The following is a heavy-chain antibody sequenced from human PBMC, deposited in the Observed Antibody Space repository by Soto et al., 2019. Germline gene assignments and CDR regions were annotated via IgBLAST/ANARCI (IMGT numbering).Heavy chain of an antibody. J-gene: IGHJ4*02. V-gene: IGHV2-5*02. D-gene: IGHD3-3*01. CDR1: GFSLTTSGVG. CDR2: IYWDDDK. Sequence: ITLNESGPTVVKPAETLPLPCTFSGFSLTTSGVGVGWIRQSPGKAPEWLALIYWDDDKRYSASLKSRLTITKDTAKSQVVLTMASVDTADTAIYYCAHRILRMVFGVVTTTAIYFDFWGQGTPVVVSS. CDR3: AHRILRMVFGVVTTTAIYFDF.